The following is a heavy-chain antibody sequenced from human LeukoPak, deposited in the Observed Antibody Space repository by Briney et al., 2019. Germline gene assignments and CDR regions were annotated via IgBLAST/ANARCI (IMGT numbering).Heavy chain of an antibody. J-gene: IGHJ4*02. CDR1: GGSFSGYY. CDR3: ARGRYRITMVRGVITTVPYYFDY. Sequence: PSETLSLTCAVYGGSFSGYYWSWIRQTPGKGLEWIGEINHSGSTNYNPSLKSRVTISVDTSKNQFSLKLSSVTAADTAVYYCARGRYRITMVRGVITTVPYYFDYWGQGTLVTVSS. CDR2: INHSGST. V-gene: IGHV4-34*01. D-gene: IGHD3-10*01.